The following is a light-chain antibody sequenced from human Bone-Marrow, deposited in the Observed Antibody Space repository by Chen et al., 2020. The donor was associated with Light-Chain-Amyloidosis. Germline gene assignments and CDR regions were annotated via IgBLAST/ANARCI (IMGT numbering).Light chain of an antibody. CDR3: QVWDRGSDRPV. CDR1: NIGSTS. V-gene: IGLV3-21*02. Sequence: SYVLTQPSSVSVAPGQTATIACGGNNIGSTSGHWYQQTPGQAPLLVVYDDSDRPSGIPERLSGSNSRNTASLTIGRVEAGDEAYYYCQVWDRGSDRPVFGGGTKLTVL. J-gene: IGLJ3*02. CDR2: DDS.